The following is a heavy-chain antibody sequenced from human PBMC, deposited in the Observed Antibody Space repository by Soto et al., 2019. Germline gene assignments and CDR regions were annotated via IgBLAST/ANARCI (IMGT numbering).Heavy chain of an antibody. CDR1: GFTFSSYA. Sequence: EVQLLESGGGLVQPGGSLRLSCAASGFTFSSYAMSWVRQAPGKWLEWVSPISGSGGSTYYADSVKGRFTISRDNSKNTLYLQMNSLRAEDTAVYYCAKTEVGYNFAYWVQGTLVTVSS. CDR2: ISGSGGST. D-gene: IGHD5-12*01. V-gene: IGHV3-23*01. J-gene: IGHJ4*02. CDR3: AKTEVGYNFAY.